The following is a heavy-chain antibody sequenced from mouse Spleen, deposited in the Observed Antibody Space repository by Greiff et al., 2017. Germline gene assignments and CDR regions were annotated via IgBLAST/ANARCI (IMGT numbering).Heavy chain of an antibody. Sequence: VQLKESGPELVKPGASVKISCKASGYSFTDYNMNWVKQSNGKSLEWIGVINPNYGTTSYNQKFKGKATLTVDQSSSTAYMQLNSLTSEDSAVYYCAREVYYGSSYYFDYWGQGTTLTVSS. CDR3: AREVYYGSSYYFDY. V-gene: IGHV1-39*01. CDR1: GYSFTDYN. J-gene: IGHJ2*01. CDR2: INPNYGTT. D-gene: IGHD1-1*01.